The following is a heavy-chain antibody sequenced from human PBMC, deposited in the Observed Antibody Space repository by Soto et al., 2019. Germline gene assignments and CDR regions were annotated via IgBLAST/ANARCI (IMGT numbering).Heavy chain of an antibody. D-gene: IGHD2-15*01. J-gene: IGHJ4*02. CDR2: IIPMFAAS. CDR3: ARGGIVAVPAALSSYHDYTNYRFDS. CDR1: GGSFSDFA. V-gene: IGHV1-69*01. Sequence: QVQLAQSGAEVRKPGSSVKVSCGASGGSFSDFAFSWVRQAPGQGLEWMGGIIPMFAASKYAQRFQDRVTITADESTNTVSVALSSLTSDDTATYYCARGGIVAVPAALSSYHDYTNYRFDSWGQGTLVTVSS.